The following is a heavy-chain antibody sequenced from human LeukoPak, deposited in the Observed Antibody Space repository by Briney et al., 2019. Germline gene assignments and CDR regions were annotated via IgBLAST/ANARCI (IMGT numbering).Heavy chain of an antibody. CDR1: GGTFSSYA. Sequence: ASVKVSCKASGGTFSSYAISWVRQAPRQGLECMGGIIPIFGTANYAQKFQGRVTITADESTSTAYMELSSLRSEDTAVYYCASRFGYSYGSIDYWGQGTLVTVSS. D-gene: IGHD5-18*01. J-gene: IGHJ4*02. V-gene: IGHV1-69*13. CDR2: IIPIFGTA. CDR3: ASRFGYSYGSIDY.